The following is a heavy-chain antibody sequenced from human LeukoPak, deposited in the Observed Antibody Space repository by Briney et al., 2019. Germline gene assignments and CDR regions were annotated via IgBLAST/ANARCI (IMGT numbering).Heavy chain of an antibody. V-gene: IGHV4-30-2*01. Sequence: LRLSCGAPGITFSDYYMSWIRQPPGKGLEWIGYIYHSGSTYYNPSLKSRVTISVDRSKNQFSLKLSSVTAADTAVYYCARFRYWGQGTLVTVSS. CDR2: IYHSGST. J-gene: IGHJ4*02. CDR1: GITFSDYY. CDR3: ARFRY.